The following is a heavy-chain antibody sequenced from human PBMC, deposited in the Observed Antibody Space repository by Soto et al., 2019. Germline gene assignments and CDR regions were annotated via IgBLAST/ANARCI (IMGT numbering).Heavy chain of an antibody. D-gene: IGHD2-15*01. CDR2: MLYSGLT. Sequence: SETLSLTCSVSGYSVSSSDYYWAWIRQPPGKGLEWIGSMLYSGLTYYNPSLKSRVTLSVDTSKNQFSVRLNSVTASDTAVYYCAPLSVSLSGPYGIHVWGQGTAVTVSS. J-gene: IGHJ6*02. V-gene: IGHV4-39*01. CDR1: GYSVSSSDYY. CDR3: APLSVSLSGPYGIHV.